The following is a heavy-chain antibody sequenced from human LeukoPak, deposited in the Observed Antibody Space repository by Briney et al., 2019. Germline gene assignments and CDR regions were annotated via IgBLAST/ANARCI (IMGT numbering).Heavy chain of an antibody. D-gene: IGHD6-13*01. CDR1: GFTFSSYG. Sequence: GGSLRLSCAASGFTFSSYGMHWVRQAPGKGLEWVAVISYDGSNKYYADSVKGRFTISRDNSKNTLYLQMNSLRAEDTAVHYCAKDSSSWYVVLTPDYWGQGTLVTVSS. CDR3: AKDSSSWYVVLTPDY. J-gene: IGHJ4*02. CDR2: ISYDGSNK. V-gene: IGHV3-30*18.